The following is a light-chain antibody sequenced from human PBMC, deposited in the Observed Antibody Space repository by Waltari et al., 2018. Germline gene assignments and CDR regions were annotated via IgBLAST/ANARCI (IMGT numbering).Light chain of an antibody. V-gene: IGLV1-44*01. J-gene: IGLJ3*02. CDR2: SNN. CDR1: SSNVGNNP. Sequence: QSAMTQPPPASGTPGQTATISCFGGSSNVGNNPVNWYQQLPGTAPKVLIYSNNQRRSGVPDRFSGSKSGTTASLAIRGLQSEDEADYYCAAWDYNLNGVLYGGGTKLTVL. CDR3: AAWDYNLNGVL.